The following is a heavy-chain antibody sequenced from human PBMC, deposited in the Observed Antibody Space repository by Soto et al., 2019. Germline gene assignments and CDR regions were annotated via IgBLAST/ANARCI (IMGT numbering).Heavy chain of an antibody. CDR2: ISESSRTV. V-gene: IGHV3-48*02. Sequence: EVQLVESGGTIIQPGGSVRLSCAASGFTFRTYSMNWVRQAPGKGPEWISYISESSRTVFYADSVRGRFTVSRDNANNSLLLQMISLRDEDTAVYYLAIGLAWRRGPFDSCGRGTLVTVSS. J-gene: IGHJ4*02. D-gene: IGHD3-16*01. CDR3: AIGLAWRRGPFDS. CDR1: GFTFRTYS.